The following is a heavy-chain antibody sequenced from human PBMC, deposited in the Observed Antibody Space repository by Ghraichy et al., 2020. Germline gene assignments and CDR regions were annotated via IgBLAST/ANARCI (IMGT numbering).Heavy chain of an antibody. CDR2: ISGTSGST. Sequence: GGSLRLSCAASGFTFSSYAMSWVRQAPGKGLEWVSAISGTSGSTYYADSVKGRFTISRDNSKNTLYLQMNSLRVEDTAVYYCAKIPVPYSSSLYYFDYWGQGTLVTVSS. J-gene: IGHJ4*02. CDR3: AKIPVPYSSSLYYFDY. D-gene: IGHD6-19*01. CDR1: GFTFSSYA. V-gene: IGHV3-23*01.